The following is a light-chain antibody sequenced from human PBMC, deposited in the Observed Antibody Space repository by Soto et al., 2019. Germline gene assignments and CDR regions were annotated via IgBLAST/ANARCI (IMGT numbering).Light chain of an antibody. CDR1: RSVSSY. CDR3: QQYNDWPPVT. V-gene: IGKV3-11*01. Sequence: EIVLTQSPATLSLSPGESATLSCRATRSVSSYLAWYQQKPGQAPRLLIYDASSRPTDIPARFSGSGSGTDFTLTISSLEPEDFALYYCQQYNDWPPVTFGGGTKVEIK. CDR2: DAS. J-gene: IGKJ4*01.